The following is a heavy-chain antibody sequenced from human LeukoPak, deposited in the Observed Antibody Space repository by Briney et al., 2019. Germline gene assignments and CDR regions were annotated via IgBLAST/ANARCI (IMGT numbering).Heavy chain of an antibody. J-gene: IGHJ2*01. CDR2: ISSSSSYI. CDR1: GFTFSSYS. CDR3: ARVEDTVIDIYWYFDL. D-gene: IGHD2-21*01. Sequence: GGSLRLSCAASGFTFSSYSMNWVRQAPGKGLEWVSSISSSSSYIYYADSVKGRFTISRDNAKNSLYLQMNSLRAVDTAVYYCARVEDTVIDIYWYFDLWGRGTLVTVSS. V-gene: IGHV3-21*01.